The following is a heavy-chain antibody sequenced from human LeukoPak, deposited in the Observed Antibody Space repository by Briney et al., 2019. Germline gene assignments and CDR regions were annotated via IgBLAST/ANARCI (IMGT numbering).Heavy chain of an antibody. Sequence: SETLSLTCTVSGGSISSGGYYWSWIRQHPGKGLEWIGYIHYSGSTYYNPSPKSRITISVDTSKNQFSLKLSSVTAADTAVYYCARSVDYGDYASQDSGMDVWGQGTTVTVSS. CDR1: GGSISSGGYY. D-gene: IGHD4-17*01. V-gene: IGHV4-31*03. J-gene: IGHJ6*02. CDR2: IHYSGST. CDR3: ARSVDYGDYASQDSGMDV.